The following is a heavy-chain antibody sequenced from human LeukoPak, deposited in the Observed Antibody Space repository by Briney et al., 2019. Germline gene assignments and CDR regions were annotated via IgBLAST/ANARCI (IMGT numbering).Heavy chain of an antibody. Sequence: ASVTVSCKASGYTFTSYYMHWVRQAPGPGLEWMGIINPSGGSTSYAQKFQGRVTMTRATSTSTVYMELSSLRSEDTAVYYCARDFGYCSSTSCYRDYYYYMDVWGKGTTVTVSS. CDR3: ARDFGYCSSTSCYRDYYYYMDV. D-gene: IGHD2-2*03. CDR2: INPSGGST. J-gene: IGHJ6*03. CDR1: GYTFTSYY. V-gene: IGHV1-46*03.